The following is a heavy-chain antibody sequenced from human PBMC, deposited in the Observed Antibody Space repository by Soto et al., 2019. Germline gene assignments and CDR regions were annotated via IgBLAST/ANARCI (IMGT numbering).Heavy chain of an antibody. Sequence: SESLSLTCTVSGGSISSSSYYWGWLRQPPGKGLEWIGSIYYSGSTYYNPAIKSRVTISVNTSKNQFSLKLSSVTAADTAVYYCARRIAAATGAFDIWGQGTMVTVSS. CDR3: ARRIAAATGAFDI. V-gene: IGHV4-39*01. CDR1: GGSISSSSYY. J-gene: IGHJ3*02. D-gene: IGHD6-13*01. CDR2: IYYSGST.